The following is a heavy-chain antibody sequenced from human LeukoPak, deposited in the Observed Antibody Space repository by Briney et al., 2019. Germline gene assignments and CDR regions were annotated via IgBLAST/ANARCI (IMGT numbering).Heavy chain of an antibody. D-gene: IGHD6-13*01. CDR3: ARAPGYSSSMVEYYFDY. J-gene: IGHJ4*02. Sequence: ASVKVSCKASGYTFTSYGISWVRQAPGQGLEWMGWTSAYNGNTNYAQKLQGRVTMTTDTSTSTAYMELRSLRSDDTAVYYCARAPGYSSSMVEYYFDYWGQGTLVTVSS. CDR1: GYTFTSYG. V-gene: IGHV1-18*01. CDR2: TSAYNGNT.